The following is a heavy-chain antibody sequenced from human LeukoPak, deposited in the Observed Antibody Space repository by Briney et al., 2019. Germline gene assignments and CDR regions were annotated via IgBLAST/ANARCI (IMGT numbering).Heavy chain of an antibody. CDR3: ARVVGSSGWYLGY. Sequence: GGSLRLSCVASGFIFSSYWMHWVRQAPGKGLVWVSRINSDGSSTSYADSVKGRFTISRDNAKNTLYLQMNSLRAEDTAVYYCARVVGSSGWYLGYWGQGTLVTVSS. J-gene: IGHJ4*02. D-gene: IGHD6-19*01. CDR1: GFIFSSYW. V-gene: IGHV3-74*01. CDR2: INSDGSST.